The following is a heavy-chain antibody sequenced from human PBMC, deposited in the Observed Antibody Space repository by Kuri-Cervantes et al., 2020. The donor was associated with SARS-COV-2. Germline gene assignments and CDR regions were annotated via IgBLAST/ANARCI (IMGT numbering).Heavy chain of an antibody. J-gene: IGHJ6*02. CDR3: ARDRVVPGDYYYYGMDV. V-gene: IGHV1-69*13. CDR1: GGTFSSYA. D-gene: IGHD2-15*01. CDR2: IIPIFGTA. Sequence: SVKVSCKASGGTFSSYAISWVRQAPGQGLEWMGGIIPIFGTANYAQKFQGRVTITADESTSTAYMELSSLRSEDTAVYYCARDRVVPGDYYYYGMDVWGQGTTVPSP.